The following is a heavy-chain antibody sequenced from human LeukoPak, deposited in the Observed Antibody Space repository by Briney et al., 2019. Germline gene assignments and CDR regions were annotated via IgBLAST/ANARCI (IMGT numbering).Heavy chain of an antibody. Sequence: ASVKVSCKASGYTFTGYYMHWVRQAPGQGLEWMGWINPNSGGTNYAQKFQGRVTMTRDTSISTAYMELSRLRPDDTAVYYCARSRNYYYYMDVWGKGTTVTVSS. V-gene: IGHV1-2*02. CDR3: ARSRNYYYYMDV. CDR2: INPNSGGT. J-gene: IGHJ6*03. CDR1: GYTFTGYY.